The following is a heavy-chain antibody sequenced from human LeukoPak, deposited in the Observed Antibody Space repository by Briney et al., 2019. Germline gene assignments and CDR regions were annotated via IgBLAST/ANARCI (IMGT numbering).Heavy chain of an antibody. V-gene: IGHV3-30*18. D-gene: IGHD4-17*01. CDR1: GFTFSSYG. J-gene: IGHJ4*02. Sequence: PGRSLRLSCAASGFTFSSYGMHWVRQAPGKGLEWVAVISYDGSNKYYADSVKGRFTISRDNSKNTLYLQMNSLRAEDTAVYYCAKEETRLLLYGDGVDYWGQGTLVTVSS. CDR3: AKEETRLLLYGDGVDY. CDR2: ISYDGSNK.